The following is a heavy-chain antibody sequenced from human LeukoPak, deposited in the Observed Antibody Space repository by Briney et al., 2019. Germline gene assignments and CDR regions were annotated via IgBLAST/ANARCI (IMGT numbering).Heavy chain of an antibody. Sequence: GGSLRLSCGASGLTFSSYAMSWVRQAPGKGLEWVSAISGSGGSTYYADSVKGRFTISRDNSKNTLYLQMNSLRAEDTAVYYCAKGSGSSGGGIDYWGQGTLVTVSS. J-gene: IGHJ4*02. CDR3: AKGSGSSGGGIDY. V-gene: IGHV3-23*01. CDR2: ISGSGGST. CDR1: GLTFSSYA. D-gene: IGHD1-26*01.